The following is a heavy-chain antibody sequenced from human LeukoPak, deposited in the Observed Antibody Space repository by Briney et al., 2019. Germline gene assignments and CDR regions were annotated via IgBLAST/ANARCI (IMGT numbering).Heavy chain of an antibody. Sequence: SVKVSCKASGYTFTSHDINWVRQATGQGLEWMGWMSPNSGDTGYAQKFQGRVTITADEFMSTVYMELSSLRSEDTAVYYCARHSGYHSTTHLDYWGQGTLVTVSS. CDR3: ARHSGYHSTTHLDY. V-gene: IGHV1-8*01. J-gene: IGHJ4*02. CDR2: MSPNSGDT. CDR1: GYTFTSHD. D-gene: IGHD3-22*01.